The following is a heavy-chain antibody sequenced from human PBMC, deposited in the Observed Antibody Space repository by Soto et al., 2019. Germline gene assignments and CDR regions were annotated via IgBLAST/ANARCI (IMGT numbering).Heavy chain of an antibody. J-gene: IGHJ3*01. CDR3: AREGRGSFDF. D-gene: IGHD5-12*01. Sequence: GGSLRLSCAASGFIFTNYAMNWVRQAPGKGLEWVSVIGGRGNSAYYADSVQGRFTISRDNSKNTLSLQMSSLTADDTAIYYCAREGRGSFDFWGRATMVTVS. V-gene: IGHV3-23*01. CDR1: GFIFTNYA. CDR2: IGGRGNSA.